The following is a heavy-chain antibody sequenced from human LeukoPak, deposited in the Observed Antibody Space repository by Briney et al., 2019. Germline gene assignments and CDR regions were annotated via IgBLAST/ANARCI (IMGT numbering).Heavy chain of an antibody. CDR2: MSPNSGNT. CDR3: ARQYYYDSSGYLDWFDP. V-gene: IGHV1-8*01. CDR1: GYTFTSYD. J-gene: IGHJ5*02. Sequence: ASVKVSCKASGYTFTSYDINWVRQATGQGLEWMGWMSPNSGNTGYAQKFQGRVTMTRNTSISTAYMELSSLRSEDTAVYYCARQYYYDSSGYLDWFDPWGQGTLVTVSS. D-gene: IGHD3-22*01.